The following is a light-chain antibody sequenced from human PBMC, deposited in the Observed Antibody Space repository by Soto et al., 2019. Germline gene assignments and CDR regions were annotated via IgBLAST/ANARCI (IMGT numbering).Light chain of an antibody. V-gene: IGKV3-20*01. CDR1: ESVSSIY. CDR2: GAS. CDR3: QQYNNWPPIT. Sequence: ENVLTQSPGTLSLSPGDRAPLSCRARESVSSIYVAWYQQKPGQAPTLXIYGASTRATGIPDRFSGSGSGTDLTLTIDRLEPEDFAAYYCQQYNNWPPITFGQGTRLEIK. J-gene: IGKJ5*01.